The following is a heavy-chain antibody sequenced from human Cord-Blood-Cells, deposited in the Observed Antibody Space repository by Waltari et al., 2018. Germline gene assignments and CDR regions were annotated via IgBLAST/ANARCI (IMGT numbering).Heavy chain of an antibody. CDR3: AKGTGVDFWSGPYFDY. D-gene: IGHD3-3*01. Sequence: EVQLLESGGGLVQPGGSLRLSCAASGFTFSSYAMSWVRQAHGKGLEWVSAISGSGGSTYYADSVKGRFTISRDNSKNTLYLQMNSLRAEDTAVYYCAKGTGVDFWSGPYFDYWGQGTLVTVSS. V-gene: IGHV3-23*01. J-gene: IGHJ4*02. CDR2: ISGSGGST. CDR1: GFTFSSYA.